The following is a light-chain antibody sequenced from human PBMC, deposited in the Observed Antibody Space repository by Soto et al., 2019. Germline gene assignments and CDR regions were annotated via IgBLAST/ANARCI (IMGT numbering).Light chain of an antibody. CDR2: GAS. CDR1: QSVSSSY. CDR3: QQYAGSPKT. Sequence: EIVLTQSPGTLSLYPGERATLSCRASQSVSSSYLAWYQQKPGQGPRLLIYGASSRATGIPDRFRGSGSGTDFTLTISRLEPEDFAVYYCQQYAGSPKTFGQGTKVDIK. J-gene: IGKJ1*01. V-gene: IGKV3-20*01.